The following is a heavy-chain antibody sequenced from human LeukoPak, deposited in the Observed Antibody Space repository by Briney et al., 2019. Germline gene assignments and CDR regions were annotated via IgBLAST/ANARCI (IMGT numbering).Heavy chain of an antibody. D-gene: IGHD4-17*01. CDR1: GGSISSSSYY. CDR3: ARELRGVRDDF. J-gene: IGHJ4*02. CDR2: IYYSGST. V-gene: IGHV4-39*07. Sequence: SETLSLTCTVSGGSISSSSYYWGWIRQTPGKGLEWIGSIYYSGSTYYNPSLKSRVTISVDTSKNQFSLKLSSVTAADTAVYYCARELRGVRDDFWGQGTLVTVSS.